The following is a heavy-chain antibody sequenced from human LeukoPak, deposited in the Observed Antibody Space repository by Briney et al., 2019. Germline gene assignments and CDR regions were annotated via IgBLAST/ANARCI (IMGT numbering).Heavy chain of an antibody. CDR2: ITRVSTYI. V-gene: IGHV3-21*01. D-gene: IGHD4-17*01. Sequence: GGSLRLSCAASGFTFSDFAMNWVRQAPGKGLEWVSSITRVSTYIYYAESVQGRFTISRDNHKDLLYLQLNSLRGDDTGIYYYTRDRNDYGDPDAFDIWGQGTVVTVSS. CDR3: TRDRNDYGDPDAFDI. J-gene: IGHJ3*02. CDR1: GFTFSDFA.